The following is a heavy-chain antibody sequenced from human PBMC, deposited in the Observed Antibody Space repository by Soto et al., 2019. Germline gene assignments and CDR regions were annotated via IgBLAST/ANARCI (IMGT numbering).Heavy chain of an antibody. Sequence: QVQLVESGGGVVQPGRSLRLSCAASGFTFSSYAMHWVRQAPGKGLEWVAVISYDGSNKYYADSVKGRFIISRDNSKNTLYLQMNSLRAEDTAVYYCARDCAGVVPAAIVNGMDVWGQGTTVTVSS. CDR3: ARDCAGVVPAAIVNGMDV. V-gene: IGHV3-30-3*01. CDR1: GFTFSSYA. D-gene: IGHD2-2*02. J-gene: IGHJ6*02. CDR2: ISYDGSNK.